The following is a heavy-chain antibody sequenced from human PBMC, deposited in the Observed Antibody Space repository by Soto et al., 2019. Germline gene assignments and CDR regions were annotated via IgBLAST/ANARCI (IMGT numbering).Heavy chain of an antibody. CDR2: LNGSGGRT. J-gene: IGHJ4*02. CDR1: GFTFSRYA. V-gene: IGHV3-23*01. CDR3: AKDRNWGSPFDY. Sequence: GGSLRLSCAASGFTFSRYAMTWVRQAPGKGLEWVSTLNGSGGRTYYADSVKGRFTISRDNSKDTLYLQMNSLTTEDTAIYYCAKDRNWGSPFDYWGQGALVTVSS. D-gene: IGHD7-27*01.